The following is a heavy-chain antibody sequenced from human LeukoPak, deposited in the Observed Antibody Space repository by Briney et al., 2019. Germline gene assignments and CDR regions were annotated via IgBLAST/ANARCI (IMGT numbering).Heavy chain of an antibody. J-gene: IGHJ5*02. CDR2: IYHSGST. CDR3: ARDVVVVAGNWFDP. Sequence: TSETLSLTCTVSGYSISSGYYWGWIRQPPGKGLEWIGSIYHSGSTYYNPSLKSRVTISVDTSKNQFSLKLSSVTAADTAVYYCARDVVVVAGNWFDPWGQGTLVTVSS. V-gene: IGHV4-38-2*02. CDR1: GYSISSGYY. D-gene: IGHD2-15*01.